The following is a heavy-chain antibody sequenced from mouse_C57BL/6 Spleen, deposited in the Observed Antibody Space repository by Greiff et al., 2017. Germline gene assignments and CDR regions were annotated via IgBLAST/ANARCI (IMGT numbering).Heavy chain of an antibody. D-gene: IGHD3-2*02. J-gene: IGHJ2*01. CDR1: GYSITSGYY. V-gene: IGHV3-6*01. CDR3: ARDQARLWPFDY. Sequence: EVQLVESGPGLVKPSQSLSLTCSVTGYSITSGYYWNWIRQFPGNKLEWMGYISYDGSNNYNPSLKNRISITRDTSKNQFFLKLNSVTTEDTATXYCARDQARLWPFDYWGQGTTLTVSS. CDR2: ISYDGSN.